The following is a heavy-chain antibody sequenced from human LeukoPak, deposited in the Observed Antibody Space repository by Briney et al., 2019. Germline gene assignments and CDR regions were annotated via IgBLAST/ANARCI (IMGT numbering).Heavy chain of an antibody. CDR1: GGSISSGGYY. CDR2: INHSGST. J-gene: IGHJ4*02. CDR3: ARAGITMIPAAFDY. V-gene: IGHV4-39*07. D-gene: IGHD3-22*01. Sequence: SETLSLTCTVSGGSISSGGYYWSWIRQPPGKGLEWIGEINHSGSTNYNPSLKSRVTISVDTSKNQFSLKLSSVTAADTAVYYCARAGITMIPAAFDYWGQGTLVTVSS.